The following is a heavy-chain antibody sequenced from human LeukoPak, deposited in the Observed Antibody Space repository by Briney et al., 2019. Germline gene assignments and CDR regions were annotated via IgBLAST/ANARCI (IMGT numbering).Heavy chain of an antibody. CDR2: INSDGSST. CDR3: ARGSRSGWNYYYYYMDV. J-gene: IGHJ6*03. CDR1: GFTFSSYW. D-gene: IGHD6-19*01. Sequence: PGGSLRLSCAASGFTFSSYWMHWVRQAPGKGLVWASRINSDGSSTSYADSVKGRFTISRDNAKNTLYLQMNSLRAEDTAVYYCARGSRSGWNYYYYYMDVWAKGPRSPSP. V-gene: IGHV3-74*01.